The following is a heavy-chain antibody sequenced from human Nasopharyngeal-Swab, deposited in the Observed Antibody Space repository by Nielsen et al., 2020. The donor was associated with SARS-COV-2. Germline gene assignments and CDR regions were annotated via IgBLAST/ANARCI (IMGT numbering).Heavy chain of an antibody. V-gene: IGHV3-48*01. CDR2: ISSSSTTI. Sequence: GESLKISWAASGFTFSSYRMNWVRQAPGKGLEWVSYISSSSTTIFYADSVKGRFTISRDNAKNSLFLQRNSLRAEDTAVYYCARDEGGVIGRDAFDVWGQGTMVTVSS. D-gene: IGHD2/OR15-2a*01. CDR1: GFTFSSYR. J-gene: IGHJ3*01. CDR3: ARDEGGVIGRDAFDV.